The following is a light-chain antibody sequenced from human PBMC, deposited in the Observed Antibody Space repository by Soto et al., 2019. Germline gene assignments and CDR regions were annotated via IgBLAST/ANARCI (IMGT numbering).Light chain of an antibody. CDR3: QQCRNWTLT. Sequence: EIVMTQSPATLSVSPGEGATLSCKASQNVYNNLAWYQQRPGQPPRLLIYDASTRATGISARFSGSGYGTEFTLTISSLQSEDFAVYFCQQCRNWTLTFGGGNKVEIK. CDR2: DAS. J-gene: IGKJ4*01. V-gene: IGKV3-15*01. CDR1: QNVYNN.